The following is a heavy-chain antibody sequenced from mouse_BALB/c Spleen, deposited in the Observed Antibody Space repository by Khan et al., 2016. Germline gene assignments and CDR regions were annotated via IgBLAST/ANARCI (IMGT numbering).Heavy chain of an antibody. V-gene: IGHV5-17*02. CDR3: GRNYYDRPSWFAN. CDR1: GFTFSSFG. J-gene: IGHJ3*01. CDR2: ISSGTSTI. D-gene: IGHD2-4*01. Sequence: EVELVEPGGGLVQPGGSRKLSCAASGFTFSSFGMHWVRQAPEQGLEWVAYISSGTSTIYYVDTVKGRFTISRDNPKNTLFLQLTSLMSEDTAMYYCGRNYYDRPSWFANWGQGTLVTGSA.